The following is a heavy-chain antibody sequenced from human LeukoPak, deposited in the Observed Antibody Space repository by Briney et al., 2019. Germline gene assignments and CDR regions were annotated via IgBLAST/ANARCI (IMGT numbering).Heavy chain of an antibody. CDR1: VYTFTGYY. D-gene: IGHD6-13*01. J-gene: IGHJ4*02. CDR2: INPNSGGT. V-gene: IGHV1-2*02. Sequence: ASVKVSCKASVYTFTGYYMHWVRQAPGQGLEWMGWINPNSGGTTYAQKFQGRVTMTRDTSIGTAYMELSRLRSDDTAVYYCAVDGSTWYYFDYWGQGTLVTVSS. CDR3: AVDGSTWYYFDY.